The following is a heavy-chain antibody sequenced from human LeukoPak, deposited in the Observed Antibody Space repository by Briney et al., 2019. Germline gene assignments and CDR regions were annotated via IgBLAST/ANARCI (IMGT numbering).Heavy chain of an antibody. V-gene: IGHV4-34*01. CDR3: ASSRYYYGSGSYDY. J-gene: IGHJ4*02. D-gene: IGHD3-10*01. CDR1: GGSFSGYY. Sequence: SETLSLTCAVYGGSFSGYYWSWIRQPPGKELEWIGEINHSGSTNYNPSLKSRVTISVDTSKNQFSLKLSSVTAADTAVYYCASSRYYYGSGSYDYWGQGTLVTVSS. CDR2: INHSGST.